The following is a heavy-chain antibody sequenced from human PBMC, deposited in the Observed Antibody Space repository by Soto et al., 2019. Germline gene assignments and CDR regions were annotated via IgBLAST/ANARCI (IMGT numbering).Heavy chain of an antibody. CDR3: ARSPPRGSDF. CDR2: ISYTATT. D-gene: IGHD3-10*01. V-gene: IGHV4-31*11. Sequence: QVQLQESGPGLVKPSETLSLTCAVSGGYISSGGYYWTWIRQSGKGLEWIGYISYTATTYYRPSLQDRVTSSLDTSKKPFSLRLISVTAADTAVYFCARSPPRGSDFWGQGKRVTVAS. CDR1: GGYISSGGYY. J-gene: IGHJ4*02.